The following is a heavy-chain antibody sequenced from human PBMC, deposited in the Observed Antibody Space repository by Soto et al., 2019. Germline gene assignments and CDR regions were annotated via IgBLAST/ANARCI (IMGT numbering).Heavy chain of an antibody. CDR2: ISGSGGST. D-gene: IGHD5-12*01. Sequence: GGSLRLSCAASGFTFSSYAMSWVRRAPGKGLEWVSAISGSGGSTYYADSVKGRFTISRDNSKNTLYLQMNSLRAEDTAVYYCAKDWGGGYAYYFDYWGQGTLVTVSS. V-gene: IGHV3-23*01. CDR3: AKDWGGGYAYYFDY. J-gene: IGHJ4*02. CDR1: GFTFSSYA.